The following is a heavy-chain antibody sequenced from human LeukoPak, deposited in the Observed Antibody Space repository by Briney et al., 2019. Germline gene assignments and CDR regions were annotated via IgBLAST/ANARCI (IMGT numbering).Heavy chain of an antibody. J-gene: IGHJ4*02. D-gene: IGHD1-26*01. CDR2: ISTDGSST. CDR3: VTLLVGY. Sequence: PGGSLRLSCAASGFTFSTYWMHWVRQAPGRGLVWVSLISTDGSSTIYADSVKGRFTISRDNAKNTLYLQMNSLRAEDTAVYYCVTLLVGYWGQGTLVTVSS. CDR1: GFTFSTYW. V-gene: IGHV3-74*01.